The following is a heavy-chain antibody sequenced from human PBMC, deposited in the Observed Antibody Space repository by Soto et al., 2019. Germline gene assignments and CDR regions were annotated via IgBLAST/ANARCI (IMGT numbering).Heavy chain of an antibody. D-gene: IGHD4-4*01. V-gene: IGHV3-30*18. Sequence: LVESGGGVVQPGRSLTLSCAGSGFSFDSYRMHWVRQAPGKGLEWVTTVSFDSKNKYYFDSVEGRFTISRDNSKNMLYLQMNILTHADTAVYYCAKESVEATYSFYGMDVWGPGTTVTVSS. CDR1: GFSFDSYR. CDR3: AKESVEATYSFYGMDV. CDR2: VSFDSKNK. J-gene: IGHJ6*02.